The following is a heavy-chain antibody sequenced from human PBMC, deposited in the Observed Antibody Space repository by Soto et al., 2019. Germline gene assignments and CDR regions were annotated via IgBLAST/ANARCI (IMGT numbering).Heavy chain of an antibody. CDR1: GGSISSSSYY. J-gene: IGHJ6*03. Sequence: PSETLSLTCTVSGGSISSSSYYWGWIRQPPGKGLEWIGSIYYSGSTYYNPSLKSRVTISVDTSKNQFSLKLSSVTAADTAVYYCARRGYEFWSGYIYHYSMDVWGKGTTV. V-gene: IGHV4-39*01. D-gene: IGHD3-3*01. CDR2: IYYSGST. CDR3: ARRGYEFWSGYIYHYSMDV.